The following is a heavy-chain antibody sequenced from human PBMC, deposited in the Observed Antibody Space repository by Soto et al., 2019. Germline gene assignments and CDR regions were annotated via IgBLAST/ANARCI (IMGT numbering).Heavy chain of an antibody. V-gene: IGHV5-10-1*01. CDR3: ARPYCSSTSFIKCDYYYYGMDV. Sequence: GESLKSSCKGSGYSFTSYWISWVRQMPGKGLEWMGRIDPSDSYTNYSPSFQGHVTISADKSISTAYLQWSSLKASDTAMYYCARPYCSSTSFIKCDYYYYGMDVWGQVTTFTVSS. CDR1: GYSFTSYW. J-gene: IGHJ6*02. CDR2: IDPSDSYT. D-gene: IGHD2-2*01.